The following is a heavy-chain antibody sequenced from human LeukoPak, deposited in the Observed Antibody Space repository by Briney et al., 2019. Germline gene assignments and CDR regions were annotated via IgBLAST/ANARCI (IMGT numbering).Heavy chain of an antibody. J-gene: IGHJ6*03. CDR1: GGSISSSSYY. D-gene: IGHD6-13*01. Sequence: SETLSLTCTVSGGSISSSSYYWGWIRQPPGKGLEWIGSIYYSGSTYYNPSLKSRVTISVDTSKKQFSLKVSSVTAADTAVYHCARLPGIAAAGPISYYYYYMDVWGKGTTVTISS. CDR3: ARLPGIAAAGPISYYYYYMDV. CDR2: IYYSGST. V-gene: IGHV4-39*01.